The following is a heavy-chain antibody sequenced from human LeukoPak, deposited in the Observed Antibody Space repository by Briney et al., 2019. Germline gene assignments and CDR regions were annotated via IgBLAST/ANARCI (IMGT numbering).Heavy chain of an antibody. J-gene: IGHJ4*02. CDR3: ARVPYSGYHFDY. D-gene: IGHD1-26*01. CDR1: GFTFSSYS. Sequence: GGSLRLSCAASGFTFSSYSMNWVSHAPGKGLEWVSSISSSSSYIKYADSVMGRFTISRDNAKNSLYLQMNSLRGEDTAVYYCARVPYSGYHFDYWGQGTLVTVSS. CDR2: ISSSSSYI. V-gene: IGHV3-21*01.